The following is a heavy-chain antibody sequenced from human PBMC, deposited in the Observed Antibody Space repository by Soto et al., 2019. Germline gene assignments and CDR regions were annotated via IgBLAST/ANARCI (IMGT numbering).Heavy chain of an antibody. V-gene: IGHV4-30-2*01. D-gene: IGHD6-13*01. CDR1: GGSISSGGYS. Sequence: SETLSLTCAVSGGSISSGGYSWSWIRQPPGKGLEWIGYIYHSGSTYYNPSLKSRVTISVDTSKNQFSLKLSSVTAADTAVYYCASCSPGSWNYNSFDPWGQGTLVNV. J-gene: IGHJ5*02. CDR3: ASCSPGSWNYNSFDP. CDR2: IYHSGST.